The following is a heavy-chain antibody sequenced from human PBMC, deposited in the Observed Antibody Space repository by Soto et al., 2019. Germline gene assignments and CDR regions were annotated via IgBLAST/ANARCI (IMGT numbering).Heavy chain of an antibody. CDR1: GFSLTTTGVG. CDR2: IYWDDDT. J-gene: IGHJ4*02. V-gene: IGHV2-5*02. CDR3: VHRWGYGEMHY. Sequence: QITLKESGPTLVKSTQTLTLTCTFSGFSLTTTGVGVGWIRQPPGKALEWLALIYWDDDTRYSPSLKTRLTITKDTSKNQVVLTMTNTDPVDTATYYCVHRWGYGEMHYWGPGTLFTFSS. D-gene: IGHD4-17*01.